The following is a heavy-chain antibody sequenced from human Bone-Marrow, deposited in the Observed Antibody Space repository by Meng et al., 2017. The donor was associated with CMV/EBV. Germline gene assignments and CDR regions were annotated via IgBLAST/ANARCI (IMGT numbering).Heavy chain of an antibody. CDR3: ARCNSQVNYYYYGMDV. Sequence: GGSLRLSCAASGFTFSTYWMSWVRQAPGKGLEWVANIKQDGSEKYYVDSVKGRFTISRDNAKNSLYLQMNSLRAEDTAVYYCARCNSQVNYYYYGMDVWGQWHTVPVYS. CDR1: GFTFSTYW. CDR2: IKQDGSEK. D-gene: IGHD2/OR15-2a*01. J-gene: IGHJ6*02. V-gene: IGHV3-7*01.